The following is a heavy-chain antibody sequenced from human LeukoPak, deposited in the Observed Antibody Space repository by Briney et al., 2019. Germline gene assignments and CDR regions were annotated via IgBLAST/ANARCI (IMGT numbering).Heavy chain of an antibody. V-gene: IGHV4-61*05. D-gene: IGHD6-19*01. CDR1: GGSISSSSYY. CDR2: IYYSGST. Sequence: SETLSLTCTVSGGSISSSSYYWSWIRQPPGKGLEWIGYIYYSGSTNYNPSLRSRVTISVDTSKNQFSLKLSSVTAADTAVYYCARQNSVAGTLDYWGQGTLVTVSS. CDR3: ARQNSVAGTLDY. J-gene: IGHJ4*02.